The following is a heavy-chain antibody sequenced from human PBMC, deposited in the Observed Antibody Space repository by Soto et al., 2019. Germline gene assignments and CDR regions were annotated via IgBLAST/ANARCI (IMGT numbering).Heavy chain of an antibody. CDR3: ARHKIAAAGGFDY. CDR1: GGSVSGYS. J-gene: IGHJ4*02. V-gene: IGHV4-34*01. D-gene: IGHD6-13*01. Sequence: PSETLSLTCAVYGGSVSGYSWGWIRQPPGKGLGWVGEINHSGSTNSNPSLKSRVTLPVDPSKNQFSLKLSAVPAANTAVYYCARHKIAAAGGFDYWGQGTLVTVSS. CDR2: INHSGST.